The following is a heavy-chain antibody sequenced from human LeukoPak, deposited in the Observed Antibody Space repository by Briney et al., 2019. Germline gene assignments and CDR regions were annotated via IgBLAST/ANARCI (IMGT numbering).Heavy chain of an antibody. V-gene: IGHV1-2*02. D-gene: IGHD3-22*01. CDR1: GYTFSDYY. CDR2: IYPDSGVT. J-gene: IGHJ4*02. CDR3: ARGPTYYDSSGYRLEY. Sequence: ASVKVSCKASGYTFSDYYIHWVRQDPAQALEWMALIYPDSGVTNYARKFQGRVTMTRDTSISTAYMDLSRLRSDDTAVYFCARGPTYYDSSGYRLEYWGQGTLVTVSS.